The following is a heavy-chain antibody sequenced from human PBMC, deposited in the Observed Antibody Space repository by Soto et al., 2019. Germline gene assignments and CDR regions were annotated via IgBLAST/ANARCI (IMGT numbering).Heavy chain of an antibody. D-gene: IGHD6-6*01. J-gene: IGHJ6*02. CDR3: AREQKSIAARRMDV. Sequence: SETLSLTCTVSGGSVSTYYWSWVRQPPGKGLEWIGYIYYSGSINYQPSLKSRVTISVDTSKNQLSLKLSSVTAADTAVYYCAREQKSIAARRMDVWGQGTTVTVSS. V-gene: IGHV4-59*02. CDR2: IYYSGSI. CDR1: GGSVSTYY.